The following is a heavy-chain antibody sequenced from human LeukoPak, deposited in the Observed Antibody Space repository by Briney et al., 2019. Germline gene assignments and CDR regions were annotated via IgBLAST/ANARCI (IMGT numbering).Heavy chain of an antibody. D-gene: IGHD2-2*01. Sequence: GGSLRLSCAASGFTFSNAWMSWVRQAPGKGLEWVGRIKSKTDGGTTDYAAPVKGRFAISRDDSKNTLYLQMNSLKTEDTAVYYCARGFCSSTSCYQGPFDFWGQGTLVTVSS. CDR1: GFTFSNAW. CDR3: ARGFCSSTSCYQGPFDF. V-gene: IGHV3-15*01. J-gene: IGHJ4*02. CDR2: IKSKTDGGTT.